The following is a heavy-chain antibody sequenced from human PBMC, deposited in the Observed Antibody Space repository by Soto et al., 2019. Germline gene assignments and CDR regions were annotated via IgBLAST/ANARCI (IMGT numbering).Heavy chain of an antibody. V-gene: IGHV4-61*01. CDR2: IYDGGGS. CDR1: GASVTSGLYY. J-gene: IGHJ5*02. CDR3: ARADGREFDYDDVWGTRGDWFDP. D-gene: IGHD3-16*01. Sequence: QVQLQESGPGLVKPAETLSLTCSVSGASVTSGLYYWTWIRQPPGRGPEWMGFIYDGGGSNYSPSLRGRVTMSVDSSKNQFSLNLTSATAADTAVYYCARADGREFDYDDVWGTRGDWFDPWGQGTLVTVSS.